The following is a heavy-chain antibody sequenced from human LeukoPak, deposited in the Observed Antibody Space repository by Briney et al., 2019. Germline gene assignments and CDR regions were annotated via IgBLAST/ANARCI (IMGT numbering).Heavy chain of an antibody. Sequence: PGGSLRLSCAASGFTLSTYAVNWVRQAPGKGREWVSAISSSGGTTYYADSVKGRFSISRDNSKNTLYLQMNSLRAEDTAVYYCAKDRNSWPTNFVSWGQGTLVTVSA. D-gene: IGHD2-15*01. CDR3: AKDRNSWPTNFVS. CDR2: ISSSGGTT. J-gene: IGHJ4*02. V-gene: IGHV3-23*01. CDR1: GFTLSTYA.